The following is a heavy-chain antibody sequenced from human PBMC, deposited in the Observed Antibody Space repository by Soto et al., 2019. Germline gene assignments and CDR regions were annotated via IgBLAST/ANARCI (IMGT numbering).Heavy chain of an antibody. CDR3: AKDWRPRYFDWLPLNYFDY. CDR1: GFTFSSYG. J-gene: IGHJ4*02. CDR2: ISYDGSNK. D-gene: IGHD3-9*01. V-gene: IGHV3-30*18. Sequence: GGSLRLSCAASGFTFSSYGMHWVRQAPGKGLEWVAVISYDGSNKYYADSVKGRFTISRDNSKNTLYLQMNSLRAEDTAVYYCAKDWRPRYFDWLPLNYFDYWGQGTLVTVSS.